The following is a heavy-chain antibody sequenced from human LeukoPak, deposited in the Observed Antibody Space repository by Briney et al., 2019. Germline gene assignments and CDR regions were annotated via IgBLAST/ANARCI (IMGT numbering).Heavy chain of an antibody. V-gene: IGHV3-30*02. CDR2: IRYDGSNK. Sequence: GRSLRLSCAASGFTFSSYGMHWVRQAPGKGLEWVAFIRYDGSNKYYADSVKGRFTISRDNSKNTLYLQMNSLRAEDTAVYYCATAAKRITMVRGVNPHWFDPWGQGTLVTVSS. CDR3: ATAAKRITMVRGVNPHWFDP. D-gene: IGHD3-10*01. J-gene: IGHJ5*02. CDR1: GFTFSSYG.